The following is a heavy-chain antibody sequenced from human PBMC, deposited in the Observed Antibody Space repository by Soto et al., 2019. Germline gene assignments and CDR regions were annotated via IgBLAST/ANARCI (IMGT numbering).Heavy chain of an antibody. V-gene: IGHV3-30*18. J-gene: IGHJ4*02. CDR1: GFIFSSYG. CDR2: ISYEGSHT. Sequence: QVQLVESGGGVVQPGRSLRLSCAASGFIFSSYGMHWVRQAPGKGLKWVAVISYEGSHTYYADSVKGRFTITRDNSKNTLYLQMNSLRPVDTAVYYCAKEVHCGGGSCSWSEGFDYWGQGTLLTVSS. CDR3: AKEVHCGGGSCSWSEGFDY. D-gene: IGHD2-15*01.